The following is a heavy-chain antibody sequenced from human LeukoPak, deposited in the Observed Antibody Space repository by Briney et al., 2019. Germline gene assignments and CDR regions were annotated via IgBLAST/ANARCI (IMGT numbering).Heavy chain of an antibody. CDR3: ARVGSGSYQGAFDI. J-gene: IGHJ3*02. CDR1: GYTFTSYA. V-gene: IGHV1-3*01. CDR2: INAGNGNT. D-gene: IGHD1-26*01. Sequence: ASVKVSCKASGYTFTSYAMHWVRQAPGQRLEWMGWINAGNGNTKYSQKFQGRVTITRDTSASTAYMELSSLRSEDTAAYYCARVGSGSYQGAFDIWGQGTMVTVSS.